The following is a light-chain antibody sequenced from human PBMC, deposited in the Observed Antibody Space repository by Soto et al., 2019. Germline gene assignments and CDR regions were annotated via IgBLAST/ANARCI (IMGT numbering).Light chain of an antibody. CDR3: QQYGSSPPLT. V-gene: IGKV3-20*01. J-gene: IGKJ4*01. Sequence: EIVLTQSPGTLSLSPGERATLSCRASQSVSSASLAWYRQNPGQAPRLLIYGASIRPTGIPDRFSGSGSGTDFTLTISRLQPEDFAVYYCQQYGSSPPLTFGGGTKVEIK. CDR1: QSVSSAS. CDR2: GAS.